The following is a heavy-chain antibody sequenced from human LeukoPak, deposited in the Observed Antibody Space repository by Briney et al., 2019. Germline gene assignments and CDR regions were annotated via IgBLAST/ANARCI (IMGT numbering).Heavy chain of an antibody. J-gene: IGHJ4*02. Sequence: GGSLRLSCAASGFTFSSYTMNWVRQAPGKGLEWLGRSRNIQSGHTTQYAASVEGRFTISRDYSDSSLDLQMNSLKTDDTAVYYCLLMLRAVPYWGQGTLVTVSS. D-gene: IGHD3-16*01. CDR1: GFTFSSYT. CDR3: LLMLRAVPY. V-gene: IGHV3-72*01. CDR2: SRNIQSGHTT.